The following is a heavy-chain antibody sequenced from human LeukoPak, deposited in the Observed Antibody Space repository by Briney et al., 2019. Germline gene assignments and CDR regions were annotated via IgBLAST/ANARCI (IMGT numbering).Heavy chain of an antibody. CDR1: GLTFRNYA. D-gene: IGHD2-15*01. V-gene: IGHV3-23*01. J-gene: IGHJ4*02. Sequence: HAGGSLRLSCAASGLTFRNYAMSWVRQAPGKGLEWVSVICANDGNTYYADAVKGRFTISRDNSKDTLYLQTDSLRAEDTAVYYCAKGSGSSCYSPCDYWGQGILVTVSS. CDR2: ICANDGNT. CDR3: AKGSGSSCYSPCDY.